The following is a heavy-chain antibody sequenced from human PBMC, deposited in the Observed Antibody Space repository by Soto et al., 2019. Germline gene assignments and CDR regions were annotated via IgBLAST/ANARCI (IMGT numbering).Heavy chain of an antibody. J-gene: IGHJ4*02. CDR1: RHSVSSGRYY. D-gene: IGHD3-16*01. Sequence: SETLSLTCTVSRHSVSSGRYYWSWIRQPPVKGLEWIGYIYYSGRTNYNPSLKSRVTISVDTSKNQFYLNLSSVTAAEKAVYYCARDGGLYYFDSWGQGTMGTVS. CDR2: IYYSGRT. V-gene: IGHV4-61*01. CDR3: ARDGGLYYFDS.